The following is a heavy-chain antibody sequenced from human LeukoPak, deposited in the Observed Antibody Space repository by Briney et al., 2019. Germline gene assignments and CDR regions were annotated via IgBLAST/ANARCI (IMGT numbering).Heavy chain of an antibody. J-gene: IGHJ4*02. V-gene: IGHV4-4*02. CDR2: IYHSGST. D-gene: IGHD6-13*01. CDR3: ARSIAAAEDY. CDR1: GDSFSSTDW. Sequence: SETLSLTCAVSGDSFSSTDWWSWVRQPPGKGLEWIGEIYHSGSTNYNPSLKSRVTISVDKSKKQVSLKLSSVTAADTAVYYCARSIAAAEDYWGQGTLVTVSS.